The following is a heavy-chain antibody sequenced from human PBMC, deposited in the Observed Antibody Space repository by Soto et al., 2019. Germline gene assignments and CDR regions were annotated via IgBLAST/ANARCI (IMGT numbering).Heavy chain of an antibody. CDR2: IYWNDDN. CDR1: GFSLSTSGVG. Sequence: SGPTLVNPTQTLTLTCTFSGFSLSTSGVGVGWIRQSPGKALEWLALIYWNDDNRYSPSLKSRLTITKDTSKNQVVLTMTNVHPVDTATYYCAVRRGFGELLNWDPGALDTVSS. D-gene: IGHD3-10*01. CDR3: AVRRGFGELLN. J-gene: IGHJ4*01. V-gene: IGHV2-5*01.